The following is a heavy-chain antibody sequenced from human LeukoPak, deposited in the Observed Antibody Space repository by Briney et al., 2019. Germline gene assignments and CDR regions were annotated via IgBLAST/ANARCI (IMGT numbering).Heavy chain of an antibody. V-gene: IGHV3-74*01. D-gene: IGHD6-13*01. J-gene: IGHJ4*02. CDR2: ISTNGRST. CDR1: TSTFSLYW. CDR3: ARDPSSNSAFDY. Sequence: GGSLRLSCAASTSTFSLYWMHGVRQAPGKGLVWVSRISTNGRSTTYADSVKGRFTISRDNAKNTLYLQMNTLRAEDTAVYYCARDPSSNSAFDYRGQGTLVTVSS.